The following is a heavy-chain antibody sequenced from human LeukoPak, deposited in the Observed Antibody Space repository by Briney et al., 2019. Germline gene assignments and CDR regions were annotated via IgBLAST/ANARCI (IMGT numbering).Heavy chain of an antibody. V-gene: IGHV4-34*01. J-gene: IGHJ4*02. D-gene: IGHD4-23*01. CDR1: GGSFSGYY. CDR3: ARGDSTVGLAY. Sequence: SETLSLTCAVHGGSFSGYYWTWIRQPPRKGLEWIGEINHSGSTNYNPSLQSRVTISVDTSKNQFSLKLSSVTAADTAVYYCARGDSTVGLAYWGQGTLVTVSS. CDR2: INHSGST.